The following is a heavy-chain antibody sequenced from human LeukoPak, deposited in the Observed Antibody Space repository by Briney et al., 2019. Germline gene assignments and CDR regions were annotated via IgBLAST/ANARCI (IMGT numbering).Heavy chain of an antibody. V-gene: IGHV3-73*01. CDR1: GFAFSGCD. CDR3: TTYKSGHY. J-gene: IGHJ4*02. CDR2: ITTKANRYAT. D-gene: IGHD3-3*01. Sequence: PGGSLRLSCAASGFAFSGCDMRWVRQASGKGLEWVGRITTKANRYATAYSASLKSRFTISKDDSKNTAYLQMNSLRTEDTAVYYCTTYKSGHYWGQGTLVAVSS.